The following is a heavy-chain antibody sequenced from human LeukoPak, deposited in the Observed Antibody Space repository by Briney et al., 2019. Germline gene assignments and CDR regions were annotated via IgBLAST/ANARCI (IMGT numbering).Heavy chain of an antibody. CDR3: AKKLERAYYYYSMDV. V-gene: IGHV3-30*18. Sequence: GGSLRLSCAASGFTFSSYGMHWVRQAPGKGLEWVAVISYDGSNKYYADSVRGRFTISRDNSKNTLFLQMNSLRAEDTAVYYCAKKLERAYYYYSMDVWGQGTTVTVSS. J-gene: IGHJ6*02. D-gene: IGHD1-1*01. CDR1: GFTFSSYG. CDR2: ISYDGSNK.